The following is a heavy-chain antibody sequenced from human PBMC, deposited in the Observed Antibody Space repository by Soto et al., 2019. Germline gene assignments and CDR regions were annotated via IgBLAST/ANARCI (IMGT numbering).Heavy chain of an antibody. Sequence: EVPVVETGGGLIQSGGSLRLSCAASGFTVSSSYMSWVRQAPGKGLEWVSTIYSPGSTYYADSVKGRITISRDNSKNTLYLATNRSRAEDTAVYYCARGLVGATTAFDCWGQGTLVTVSS. D-gene: IGHD1-26*01. J-gene: IGHJ4*02. CDR3: ARGLVGATTAFDC. CDR1: GFTVSSSY. CDR2: IYSPGST. V-gene: IGHV3-53*02.